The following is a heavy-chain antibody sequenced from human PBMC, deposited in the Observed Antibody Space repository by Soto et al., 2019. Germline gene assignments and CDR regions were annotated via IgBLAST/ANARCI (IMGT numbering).Heavy chain of an antibody. D-gene: IGHD5-12*01. Sequence: PSETLSLTCAVSGGSVSCFFWGGIRQPPGKGLEWIGEVNHGGSTNYNPSLKSRVTISSDTSKNQFSLKLSSVTAADTAVYYCARGGRKGGYSGYDLNYWGQGTLVTVSS. CDR3: ARGGRKGGYSGYDLNY. CDR1: GGSVSCFF. V-gene: IGHV4-34*01. J-gene: IGHJ4*02. CDR2: VNHGGST.